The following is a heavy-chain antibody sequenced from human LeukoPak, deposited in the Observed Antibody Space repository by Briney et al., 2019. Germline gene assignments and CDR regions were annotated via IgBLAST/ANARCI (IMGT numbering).Heavy chain of an antibody. Sequence: GGSLRLSCAASGFTFSSYAMSWVRQAPGRGLEWVSVISESGDVTHYADAMKGRFTISRDNAKNTLNLQMNSLRAEDTAIYYCARDSSHYLGSSDYWGQGTLVTVSS. D-gene: IGHD6-6*01. V-gene: IGHV3-23*01. CDR2: ISESGDVT. CDR3: ARDSSHYLGSSDY. J-gene: IGHJ4*02. CDR1: GFTFSSYA.